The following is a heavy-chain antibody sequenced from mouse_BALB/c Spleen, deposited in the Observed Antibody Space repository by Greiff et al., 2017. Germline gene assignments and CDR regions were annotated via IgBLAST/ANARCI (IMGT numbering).Heavy chain of an antibody. J-gene: IGHJ2*01. Sequence: QVQLQQSGAELVKPGASVKLSCKASGYTFTSYYMYWVKQRPGQGLEWIGEINPSNGGTNFNEKFKSKATLTVDKSSSTAYMQLSSLTSEDSAVYYCTRSTVDYFDYWGQGTTLTVSS. CDR2: INPSNGGT. D-gene: IGHD1-1*01. CDR3: TRSTVDYFDY. CDR1: GYTFTSYY. V-gene: IGHV1S81*02.